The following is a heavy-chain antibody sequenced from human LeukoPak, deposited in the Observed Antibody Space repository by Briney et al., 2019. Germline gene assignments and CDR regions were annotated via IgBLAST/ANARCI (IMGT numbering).Heavy chain of an antibody. Sequence: GGSLRLSCAASGFTFSSYGMHWVRQAPGKGLEWVAFIRYDGSNKYYADSVKGRFTISGDNSKNTLYLQMNSLRAEDTAVYYCARVYYYYSSGYLNPFDYWGQGTLVTVSS. CDR1: GFTFSSYG. V-gene: IGHV3-30*02. CDR2: IRYDGSNK. D-gene: IGHD3-22*01. CDR3: ARVYYYYSSGYLNPFDY. J-gene: IGHJ4*02.